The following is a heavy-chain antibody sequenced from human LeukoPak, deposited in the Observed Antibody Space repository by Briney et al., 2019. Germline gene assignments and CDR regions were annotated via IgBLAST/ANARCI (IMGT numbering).Heavy chain of an antibody. CDR2: THYSGST. CDR3: ARASTIFGHFDY. Sequence: PSETLSLTCALSGGSFSGSYYYWGWIRQPPGMGLEWIGSTHYSGSTYYNPSLRSRVIISLDTSKNQFSLKLSSVTAADTAVYYGARASTIFGHFDYWGRGTLVTVSS. J-gene: IGHJ4*02. D-gene: IGHD3-3*01. V-gene: IGHV4-39*07. CDR1: GGSFSGSYYY.